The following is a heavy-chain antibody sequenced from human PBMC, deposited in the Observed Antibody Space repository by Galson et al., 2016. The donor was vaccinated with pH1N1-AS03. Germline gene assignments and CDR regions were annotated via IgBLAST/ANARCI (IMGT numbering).Heavy chain of an antibody. Sequence: SLRLSCAASGFTFSSYWMHWVRQAPGKGLVWDSRINSDGRSTSYADSVKGRFTISRDNAKNTLYLQMNSLRAEDTAVYYCAGWIGGVGATKYYFDYWGQGTLVTVSS. V-gene: IGHV3-74*01. J-gene: IGHJ4*02. D-gene: IGHD1-26*01. CDR3: AGWIGGVGATKYYFDY. CDR2: INSDGRST. CDR1: GFTFSSYW.